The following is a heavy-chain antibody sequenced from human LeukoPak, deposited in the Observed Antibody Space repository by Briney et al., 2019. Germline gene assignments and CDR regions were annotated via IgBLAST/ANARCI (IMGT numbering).Heavy chain of an antibody. J-gene: IGHJ3*02. V-gene: IGHV3-11*04. CDR3: ARDYYDSSPSDAFDI. D-gene: IGHD3-22*01. CDR1: GFIFSDYY. CDR2: ISKSGDTI. Sequence: PGRSLRLSCPASGFIFSDYYMYWIRQAPGKGLEWLSYISKSGDTIYYADSVKGRFTISRDNSKNSLYLQMSSLRVEDTAVYYCARDYYDSSPSDAFDIWGQGTMVTVSS.